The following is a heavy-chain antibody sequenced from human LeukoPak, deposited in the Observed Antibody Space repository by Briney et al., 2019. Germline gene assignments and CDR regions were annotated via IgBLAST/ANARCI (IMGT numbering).Heavy chain of an antibody. J-gene: IGHJ4*02. V-gene: IGHV4-39*01. Sequence: SETLSLTCTVSGGFIRNSNYFWGWIRQPPGKGLEWIGSMFDSGNTYYGPSLKSRVTISIDTSKNQFSLNLNSLTAADTAVYYCARPSRGYSYGLDYWGQGALVTVSS. D-gene: IGHD5-18*01. CDR2: MFDSGNT. CDR1: GGFIRNSNYF. CDR3: ARPSRGYSYGLDY.